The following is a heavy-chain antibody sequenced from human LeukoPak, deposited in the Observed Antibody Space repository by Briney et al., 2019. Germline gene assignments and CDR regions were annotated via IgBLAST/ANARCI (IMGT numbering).Heavy chain of an antibody. D-gene: IGHD1-7*01. CDR3: ATGGVKTGTTLWSAP. CDR1: GGSFSGYY. Sequence: SETLSLTCAVYGGSFSGYYWSWIRQPPGKGLEWIGEINHSGSTNYNPSLKSRVTISVDTSKNQFSLKLSSVTAADTAVYYCATGGVKTGTTLWSAPWGQGTLVPVSS. J-gene: IGHJ5*02. CDR2: INHSGST. V-gene: IGHV4-34*01.